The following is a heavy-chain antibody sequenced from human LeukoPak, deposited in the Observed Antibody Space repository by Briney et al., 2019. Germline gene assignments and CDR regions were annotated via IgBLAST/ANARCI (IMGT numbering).Heavy chain of an antibody. V-gene: IGHV3-23*01. CDR2: ISASGDRT. Sequence: GGSLRLSCAASGFIFSSFAMSWVRQAPGKGLEWVSGISASGDRTYYADSAKGRFTISRDNSKNTLYLQMNSPRVEDTAVYYCASGPPYSFDYWGQGTLVTVSS. CDR1: GFIFSSFA. J-gene: IGHJ4*02. CDR3: ASGPPYSFDY. D-gene: IGHD2-15*01.